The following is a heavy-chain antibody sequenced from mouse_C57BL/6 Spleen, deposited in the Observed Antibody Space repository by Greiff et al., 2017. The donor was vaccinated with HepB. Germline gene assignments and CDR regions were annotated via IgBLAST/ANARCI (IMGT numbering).Heavy chain of an antibody. D-gene: IGHD1-1*01. CDR1: GFTFSDYG. J-gene: IGHJ1*03. CDR3: ARPLYYYGSSGYFDV. V-gene: IGHV5-17*01. Sequence: DVQLVESGGGLVKPGGSLKLSCAASGFTFSDYGMHWVRQAPEKGLEWVAYISSGSSTIYYADTVKGRFTISRDNAKNTLFLQMTSLRSEDTAMYYCARPLYYYGSSGYFDVWGTGTTVTVSS. CDR2: ISSGSSTI.